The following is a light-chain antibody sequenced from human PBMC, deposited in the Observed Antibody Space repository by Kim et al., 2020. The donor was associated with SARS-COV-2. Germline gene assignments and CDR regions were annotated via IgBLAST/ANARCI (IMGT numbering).Light chain of an antibody. CDR2: GAS. CDR3: QQYNNWVT. Sequence: EVVMTQSPATLSVSPGERVTLSCRASQSVSSNLAWYQQKPGQAPRLLIYGASTRATGIPDRLSGSGSGTEFTLTISSLQSEDFAVYYCQQYNNWVTFGGGTKVDIK. CDR1: QSVSSN. V-gene: IGKV3-15*01. J-gene: IGKJ4*01.